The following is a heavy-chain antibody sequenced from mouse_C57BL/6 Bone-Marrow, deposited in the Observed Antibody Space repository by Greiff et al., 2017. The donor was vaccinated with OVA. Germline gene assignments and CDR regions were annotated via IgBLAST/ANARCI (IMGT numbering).Heavy chain of an antibody. J-gene: IGHJ1*03. CDR3: AREVFTTVVATSRYFDV. CDR2: ILPGSGST. V-gene: IGHV1-9*01. CDR1: GYTFTGYW. D-gene: IGHD1-1*01. Sequence: VQLQQSGAELMKPGASVKLSCKATGYTFTGYWIEWVKQRPGHGLEWIGEILPGSGSTNYNEKFKGKATFTADTSSNTAYMQLSSLTTEDSAIYYCAREVFTTVVATSRYFDVWGTGTTVTASS.